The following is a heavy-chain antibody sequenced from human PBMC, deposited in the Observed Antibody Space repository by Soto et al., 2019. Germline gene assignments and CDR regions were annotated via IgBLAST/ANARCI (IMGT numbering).Heavy chain of an antibody. CDR3: ARGPRDRSYYYGSGNYYYYYYYMDV. Sequence: QVQLVESGGGVVQPGRSLRLSCAASGFTFSSYGMHWVRQAPGKGLEWVAVIWYDGSNKYYADSVKGRFTISRDNSKNTLYLQMNSLRAEDTAVYYCARGPRDRSYYYGSGNYYYYYYYMDVWGKGTTVTVSS. D-gene: IGHD3-10*01. V-gene: IGHV3-33*01. CDR2: IWYDGSNK. CDR1: GFTFSSYG. J-gene: IGHJ6*03.